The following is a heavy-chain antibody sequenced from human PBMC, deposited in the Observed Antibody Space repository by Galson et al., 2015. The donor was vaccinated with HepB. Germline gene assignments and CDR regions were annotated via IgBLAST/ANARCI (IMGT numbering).Heavy chain of an antibody. J-gene: IGHJ6*03. CDR3: ARGALHCSSTSCYASYYYRDV. CDR2: ISAYNGNT. D-gene: IGHD2-2*01. Sequence: SVKVSCKASGYTLTSYGISWVRQAPGQGLEWMGWISAYNGNTNYAQKLQGRVTMTTDTSTSTAYMELRSLRSDDTAVYYCARGALHCSSTSCYASYYYRDVGGKRTTVTVSS. V-gene: IGHV1-18*01. CDR1: GYTLTSYG.